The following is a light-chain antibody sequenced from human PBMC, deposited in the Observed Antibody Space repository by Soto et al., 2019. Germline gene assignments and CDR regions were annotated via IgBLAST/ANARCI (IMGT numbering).Light chain of an antibody. J-gene: IGKJ1*01. V-gene: IGKV3-15*01. Sequence: EIVMTQSPATLSVSPGERATLSCRASQSVSSNLAWYQHKPGQAPRLLIYGASTRSTGIPARFSGSGSGTEFKLTISSLQSEDFAVYYGQQYNNWPRTFGQGTKVEIK. CDR1: QSVSSN. CDR2: GAS. CDR3: QQYNNWPRT.